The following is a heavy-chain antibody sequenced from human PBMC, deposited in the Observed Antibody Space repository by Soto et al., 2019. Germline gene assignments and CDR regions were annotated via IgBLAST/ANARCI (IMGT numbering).Heavy chain of an antibody. D-gene: IGHD6-19*01. Sequence: ASVKVSCKASGYTFTSYGISWVRQAPGQGLEWMGWISAYNGNTNYAQKLQGRVTMTTDTSTSTAYMELRSLRSDDTAVDYCARDRARAAVAGTRVDYWGQGTLVTVSS. CDR2: ISAYNGNT. CDR1: GYTFTSYG. V-gene: IGHV1-18*01. CDR3: ARDRARAAVAGTRVDY. J-gene: IGHJ4*02.